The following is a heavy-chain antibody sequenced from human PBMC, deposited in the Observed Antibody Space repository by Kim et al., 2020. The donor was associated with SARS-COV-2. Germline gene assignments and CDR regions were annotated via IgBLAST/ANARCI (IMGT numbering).Heavy chain of an antibody. J-gene: IGHJ5*02. V-gene: IGHV1-3*01. CDR3: AREGSGSYNWFDP. Sequence: YSQNFQGRLTITRDTSTSTSYMELSSLTSKDTAVYYCAREGSGSYNWFDPWGQGTLVTVSS. D-gene: IGHD3-10*01.